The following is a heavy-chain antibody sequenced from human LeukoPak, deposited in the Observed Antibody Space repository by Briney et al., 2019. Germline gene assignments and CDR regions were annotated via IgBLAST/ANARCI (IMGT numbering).Heavy chain of an antibody. V-gene: IGHV4-30-2*01. CDR1: GGSISSGGYS. D-gene: IGHD6-13*01. CDR3: ARFIAAAGTRGFDP. J-gene: IGHJ5*02. Sequence: SETLSLTCAVPGGSISSGGYSWSWIRQPPGKGLEWNGYIYHSGSTYYNPSLKSRVTISVDRTKNQFSLKLSSVTAADTAVYYCARFIAAAGTRGFDPWGQGTLVTVSS. CDR2: IYHSGST.